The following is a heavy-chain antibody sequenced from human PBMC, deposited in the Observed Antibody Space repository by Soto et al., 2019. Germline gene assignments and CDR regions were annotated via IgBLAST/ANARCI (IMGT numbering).Heavy chain of an antibody. CDR3: ARDTGGNAAAGMGYYFDY. Sequence: ESGGGVVQPGRSLRLSCAASGFTFSSYGMHWVRQAPGKGLEWVAVIWYDGSNKYYADSVKGRFTISRDNSRNTLYLQMISLRAEDTAVYYCARDTGGNAAAGMGYYFDYWGQGSLVTVSS. CDR2: IWYDGSNK. V-gene: IGHV3-33*08. J-gene: IGHJ4*02. D-gene: IGHD6-13*01. CDR1: GFTFSSYG.